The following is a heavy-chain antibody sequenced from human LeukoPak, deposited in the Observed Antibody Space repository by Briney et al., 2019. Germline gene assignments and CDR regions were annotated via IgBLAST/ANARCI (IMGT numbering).Heavy chain of an antibody. CDR3: ARGLMLEAAANAFDI. CDR1: TYTFTSYD. Sequence: SVKVSCKSSTYTFTSYDISWVRQAPGQGLEWMGGIIPIFGTANYAQKFQGRVTITADESTGTAYMELSSLRSEDTAVYYCARGLMLEAAANAFDIWGQGTMVTVSS. D-gene: IGHD2-15*01. V-gene: IGHV1-69*13. J-gene: IGHJ3*02. CDR2: IIPIFGTA.